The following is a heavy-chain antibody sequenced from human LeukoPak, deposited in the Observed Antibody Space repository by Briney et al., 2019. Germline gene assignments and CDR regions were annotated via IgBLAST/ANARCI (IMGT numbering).Heavy chain of an antibody. V-gene: IGHV3-30*02. CDR1: GFTFSSYG. J-gene: IGHJ4*02. Sequence: GGSLRLSCGVSGFTFSSYGMHWVRQAPGKGLEWVAYIRYDGSDRHYADSVKGRFTISRDNSKNTLYLQMNSLRVEDTAVYYCAKGGRITMLRGVQRDHYFDYWGQGTLVTVSS. CDR2: IRYDGSDR. D-gene: IGHD3-10*01. CDR3: AKGGRITMLRGVQRDHYFDY.